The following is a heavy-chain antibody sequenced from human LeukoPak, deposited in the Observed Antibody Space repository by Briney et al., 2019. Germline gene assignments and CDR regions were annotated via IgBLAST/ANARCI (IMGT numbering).Heavy chain of an antibody. D-gene: IGHD2-8*01. CDR1: GFTFSSYA. CDR2: ISYDGSNK. V-gene: IGHV3-30-3*01. CDR3: ARDTAWYTAQYYIDV. J-gene: IGHJ6*03. Sequence: PGGSLRLSCAASGFTFSSYAMHWVRQAPGKGLEWVAVISYDGSNKYYADSVKGRFTISRDNSKNTLYLQMNSLRAEDTALYYCARDTAWYTAQYYIDVWGKGTTVSVSS.